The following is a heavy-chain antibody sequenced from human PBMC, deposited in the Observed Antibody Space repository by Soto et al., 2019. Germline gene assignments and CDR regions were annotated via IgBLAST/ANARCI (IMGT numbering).Heavy chain of an antibody. CDR1: GGTFSSYA. V-gene: IGHV1-69*12. Sequence: QVQLVQSGAEVKKPGSSVKVSCKASGGTFSSYAISWVRQAPGQGLEWMGGIIPIFGTANYAQKFQGRVTISADESASTAYMELSSLRSEDTAVYYWAVPYSGGGTKPFDYWGQGTLVTVSS. J-gene: IGHJ4*02. CDR2: IIPIFGTA. D-gene: IGHD2-15*01. CDR3: AVPYSGGGTKPFDY.